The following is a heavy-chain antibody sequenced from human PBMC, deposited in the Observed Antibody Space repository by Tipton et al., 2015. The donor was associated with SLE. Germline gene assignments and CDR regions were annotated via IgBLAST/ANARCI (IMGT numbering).Heavy chain of an antibody. J-gene: IGHJ3*02. CDR2: IYYSGST. Sequence: TLSLTCTVSGGSIRDYYWTWIRQPPGKGLEWIGYIYYSGSTNYNPSLKSRVTISLDTSKNQFSLRLSSVTAADTAVYYCARLSTRVVRDAFDIWGQGTMVTVYS. V-gene: IGHV4-59*08. CDR1: GGSIRDYY. CDR3: ARLSTRVVRDAFDI.